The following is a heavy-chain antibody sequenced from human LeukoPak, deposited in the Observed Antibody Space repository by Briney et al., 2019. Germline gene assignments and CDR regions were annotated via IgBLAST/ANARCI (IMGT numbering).Heavy chain of an antibody. CDR3: ARVEVIGSTRYFDY. CDR1: GGSTSSVGNN. D-gene: IGHD3-16*02. V-gene: IGHV4-31*03. CDR2: IYYVGNT. Sequence: SEPLSLTCTVSGGSTSSVGNNWSCHPHLPGKALEWIVYIYYVGNTNYNPSLKSRLSMSVDTSKNQFSLSLTSVTAADTAVYYCARVEVIGSTRYFDYWGQGAMVSVSS. J-gene: IGHJ4*02.